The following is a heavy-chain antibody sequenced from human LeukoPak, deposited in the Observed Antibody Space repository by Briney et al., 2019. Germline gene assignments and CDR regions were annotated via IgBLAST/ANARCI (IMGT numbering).Heavy chain of an antibody. CDR3: ARVRAGVFDY. CDR1: GGSISSGGYY. CDR2: IYYSGST. J-gene: IGHJ4*02. Sequence: SETLSLTCTVSGGSISSGGYYWSWIRQRPGEGLEWIGYIYYSGSTYYNPSLKSRVTISVDTSKNQFSLKLSSVTAADTAVYYCARVRAGVFDYWGQGTLVTVSS. V-gene: IGHV4-31*03. D-gene: IGHD3-10*01.